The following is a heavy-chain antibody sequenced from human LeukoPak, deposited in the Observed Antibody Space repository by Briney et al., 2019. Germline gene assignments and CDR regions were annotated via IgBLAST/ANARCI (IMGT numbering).Heavy chain of an antibody. Sequence: SVKVSCKASGGTFSSYAISWVRQAPGQGLEWMGGIIPIFGTANYAQKFQGRVTITADESTSTAYMELSSLGSEDTAVYYCASPPTYDFWSGSGGFDYWGQGTLVTVSS. J-gene: IGHJ4*02. V-gene: IGHV1-69*13. CDR2: IIPIFGTA. D-gene: IGHD3-3*01. CDR1: GGTFSSYA. CDR3: ASPPTYDFWSGSGGFDY.